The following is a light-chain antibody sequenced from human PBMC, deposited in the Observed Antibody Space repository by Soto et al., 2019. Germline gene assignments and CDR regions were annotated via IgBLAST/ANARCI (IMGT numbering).Light chain of an antibody. J-gene: IGKJ5*01. CDR3: QQSFSNLLFT. CDR1: QSINSY. CDR2: AAS. V-gene: IGKV1-39*01. Sequence: DIQMTQSPSSLSASIGDGVTITCRASQSINSYLNWYQQKPGKAPKLLISAASNLQSGVPSRFSGSGSGTDFTLTISSLQPEDFATYYCQQSFSNLLFTFGQGTRLEIK.